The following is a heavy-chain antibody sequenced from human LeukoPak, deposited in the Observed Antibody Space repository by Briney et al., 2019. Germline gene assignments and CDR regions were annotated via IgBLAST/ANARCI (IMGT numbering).Heavy chain of an antibody. D-gene: IGHD1-26*01. Sequence: GGSLRLSCAASGFTFSSYWMSWVRQAPGKGLEWVAVIWYDGSNKYYADSVKGRFTISRDNSKNTLYLQMNSLRAEDTAVYYCARESGIDWGQGTLVTVSS. CDR2: IWYDGSNK. V-gene: IGHV3-33*08. CDR3: ARESGID. J-gene: IGHJ4*02. CDR1: GFTFSSYW.